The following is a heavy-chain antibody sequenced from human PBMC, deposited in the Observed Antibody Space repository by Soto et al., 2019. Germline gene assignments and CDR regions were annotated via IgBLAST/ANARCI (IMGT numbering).Heavy chain of an antibody. CDR1: GFTFTNYA. V-gene: IGHV3-30*03. Sequence: QVQLVESGGGVVQPGMSLRLSCTASGFTFTNYAMHWVRQSPDRGLEWVAIVSYDGSKTYYADFVKGRFTISRDNSKNTLYLQMNTLNAEDTAVYFCVRDGGIQMWSPYYFDYWGQGTLVTVSS. CDR2: VSYDGSKT. D-gene: IGHD2-21*01. J-gene: IGHJ4*02. CDR3: VRDGGIQMWSPYYFDY.